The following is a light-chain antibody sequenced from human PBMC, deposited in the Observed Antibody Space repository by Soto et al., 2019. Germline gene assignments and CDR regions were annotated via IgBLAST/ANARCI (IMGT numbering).Light chain of an antibody. J-gene: IGKJ4*01. CDR2: AAS. V-gene: IGKV1-39*01. Sequence: DIQMTQSPSTLSASVGARVTITCRASQSISTYLNWYHQKPGKAPKILSYAASTLQSGVPSRFSGSGSGTDFTLTISSLQPEDFATYYCQQLNSYPLTFGGGTKVDIK. CDR3: QQLNSYPLT. CDR1: QSISTY.